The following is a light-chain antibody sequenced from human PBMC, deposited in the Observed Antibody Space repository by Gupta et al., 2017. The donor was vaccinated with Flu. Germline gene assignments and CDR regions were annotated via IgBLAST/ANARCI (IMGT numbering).Light chain of an antibody. CDR2: DAS. J-gene: IGKJ1*01. CDR3: QQYDSSPQT. V-gene: IGKV3-20*01. Sequence: EIVLTQSPGTLSLSPGERATLSCSASQNVIHNFLAWYQQKPGQAPRLLIYDASNRATGIPDRCSGSGSGTDFILTISRLEPEDSAIYYCQQYDSSPQTFGQGTKVEIK. CDR1: QNVIHNF.